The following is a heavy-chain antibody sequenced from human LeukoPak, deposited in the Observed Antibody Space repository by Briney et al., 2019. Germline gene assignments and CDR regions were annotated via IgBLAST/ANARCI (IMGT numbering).Heavy chain of an antibody. J-gene: IGHJ6*03. Sequence: PGGSLRLSCAASGFTFSTYAMTWVRQAPGKGLEWVSAISSSGGSTYYADSVKGRFTISRDNSKNTLYLQMNSLRAEDTAVYYCAKDYEQLAYYYYYYMDVWGKGTTVTVSS. CDR3: AKDYEQLAYYYYYYMDV. V-gene: IGHV3-23*01. CDR1: GFTFSTYA. D-gene: IGHD6-6*01. CDR2: ISSSGGST.